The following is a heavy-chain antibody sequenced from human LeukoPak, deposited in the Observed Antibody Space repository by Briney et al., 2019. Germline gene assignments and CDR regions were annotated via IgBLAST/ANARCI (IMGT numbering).Heavy chain of an antibody. D-gene: IGHD6-13*01. CDR3: ARAYSSSWDY. V-gene: IGHV3-21*01. CDR1: GFTFSTSS. J-gene: IGHJ4*02. Sequence: GGSLRLSCAASGFTFSTSSMNWVRQVPGKGLEWVSSISSSSSNTYYADPVKGRFTISRDNAKNSLYLQMNSLRAEDTAVYYCARAYSSSWDYWGQGTLVTVSS. CDR2: ISSSSSNT.